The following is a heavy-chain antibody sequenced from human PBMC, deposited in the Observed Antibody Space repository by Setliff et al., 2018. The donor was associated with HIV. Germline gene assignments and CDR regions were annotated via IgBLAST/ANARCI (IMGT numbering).Heavy chain of an antibody. Sequence: ASVKVSCKASGYTFTSYAMHWVRQAPGQRLEWMGWINAGNGNTKYSQKFQGRVTITRETSAGTAYMELSSLRSEDTAVYYCARGGALLGYYYGSGSYPPDAFDIWGQGTMVTVSS. CDR1: GYTFTSYA. J-gene: IGHJ3*02. D-gene: IGHD3-10*01. V-gene: IGHV1-3*01. CDR3: ARGGALLGYYYGSGSYPPDAFDI. CDR2: INAGNGNT.